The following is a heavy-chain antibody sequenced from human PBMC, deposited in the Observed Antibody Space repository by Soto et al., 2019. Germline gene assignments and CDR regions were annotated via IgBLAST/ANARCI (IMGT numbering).Heavy chain of an antibody. D-gene: IGHD6-6*01. J-gene: IGHJ6*02. CDR3: ARSIVGRNDYYFHSGMGV. CDR1: GHNLTDYW. V-gene: IGHV5-51*01. Sequence: GESLKISCKGSGHNLTDYWIAWVRQLPGKGLEWMGILYPGGSNIKYSPSFQGQITISADKSINSAFLQWSSLKASDTATYYCARSIVGRNDYYFHSGMGVWGQGTTVTVSS. CDR2: LYPGGSNI.